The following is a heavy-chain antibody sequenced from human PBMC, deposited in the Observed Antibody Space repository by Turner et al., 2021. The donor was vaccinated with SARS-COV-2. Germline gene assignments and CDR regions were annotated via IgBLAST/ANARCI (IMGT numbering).Heavy chain of an antibody. Sequence: QGQLVESGGGVVQPGRSLRLSCVASGFTFSRYGMHWVRQAPGKGLEWVAVISYDGSNKYYADSVKGRFTISRDNSKNTLYLQMNSLRAEDTAVYYCAKFMYYYESSGYSTIDYWGQGTLVTVSS. CDR2: ISYDGSNK. V-gene: IGHV3-30*18. J-gene: IGHJ4*02. D-gene: IGHD3-22*01. CDR1: GFTFSRYG. CDR3: AKFMYYYESSGYSTIDY.